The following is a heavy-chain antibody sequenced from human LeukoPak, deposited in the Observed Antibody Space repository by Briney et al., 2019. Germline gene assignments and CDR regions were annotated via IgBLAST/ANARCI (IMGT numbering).Heavy chain of an antibody. CDR2: ISGSGGST. J-gene: IGHJ3*02. V-gene: IGHV3-23*01. Sequence: GGSLRLSCAASGFTFSSYAMSWVRQAPGKGLEWVSAISGSGGSTYYADSVKGRFTISRDNSKNTPYLQMNSLRAEDTAVYYCAKTKKGSYLAFDIWGQGTMVTVSS. CDR3: AKTKKGSYLAFDI. CDR1: GFTFSSYA.